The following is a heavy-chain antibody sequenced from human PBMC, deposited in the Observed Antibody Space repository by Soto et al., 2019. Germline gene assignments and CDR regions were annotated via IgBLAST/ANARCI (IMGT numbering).Heavy chain of an antibody. D-gene: IGHD4-4*01. CDR1: GFTLSDYV. V-gene: IGHV3-74*01. J-gene: IGHJ4*02. Sequence: EVQLVESGGDLVQPGGSLRLSCAVSGFTLSDYVMHWVRQVPGKGLVWVSRINSDGSSTTYADSVKGRFTVSRDNTKNTVYLQMNSLRAKDAAVYYCARDPGHSNVILDSWGQGSLVTVSS. CDR2: INSDGSST. CDR3: ARDPGHSNVILDS.